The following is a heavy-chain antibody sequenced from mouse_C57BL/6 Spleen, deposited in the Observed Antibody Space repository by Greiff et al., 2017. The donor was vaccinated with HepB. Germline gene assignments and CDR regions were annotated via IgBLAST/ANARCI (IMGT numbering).Heavy chain of an antibody. Sequence: SHWMHWVKQRPGQGLEWIGNINPSNGGTNYNEKFKSKATLTVDKSSSTAYMQLSSLTSEDSAVYYCAKETTVGDFDVWGTGTTVTVSS. J-gene: IGHJ1*03. CDR2: INPSNGGT. CDR1: SHW. D-gene: IGHD1-1*01. CDR3: AKETTVGDFDV. V-gene: IGHV1-53*01.